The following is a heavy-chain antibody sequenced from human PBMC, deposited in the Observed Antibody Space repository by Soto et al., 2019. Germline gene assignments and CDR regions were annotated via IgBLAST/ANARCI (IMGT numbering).Heavy chain of an antibody. CDR2: MNPNSGNS. V-gene: IGHV1-8*01. CDR1: GYTFTHFD. CDR3: ASAYHCVPKL. J-gene: IGHJ4*02. D-gene: IGHD2-2*01. Sequence: QVHLVQSGAEVRKPRASVRVSCKTSGYTFTHFDIHWVRQATGQGLEWVGWMNPNSGNSGFTQRFQGRVSMTRSAAISTTYMEIHSVTTADAAIYYCASAYHCVPKLWRQGTLVIVTS.